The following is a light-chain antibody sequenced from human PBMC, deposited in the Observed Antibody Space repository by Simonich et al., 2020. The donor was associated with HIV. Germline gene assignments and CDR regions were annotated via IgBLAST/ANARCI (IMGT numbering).Light chain of an antibody. J-gene: IGLJ2*01. CDR3: SSYTSSSTLV. Sequence: QSALTQPASVSGSPGQSITLSCTGTSSDVGGYNYVSWYQQHPGKAPKIMIYDVRKRPSGVSNRFSGSKSGNTASLTISGLQAEDEADYYCSSYTSSSTLVFGGGTKLTVL. V-gene: IGLV2-14*03. CDR1: SSDVGGYNY. CDR2: DVR.